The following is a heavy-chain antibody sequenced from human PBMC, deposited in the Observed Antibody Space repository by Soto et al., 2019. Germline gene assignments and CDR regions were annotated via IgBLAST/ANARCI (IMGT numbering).Heavy chain of an antibody. Sequence: GASVKVSCKASGYTFTSYYMHWVRQAPGQGLEWMGWINPNSGGTSYAQKFQGWVTMTRDTSISTAYMELSRLRSDDTAVYYCARELNLVYDYIWGSYRSHDAFDIWGQGTMVTVSS. V-gene: IGHV1-2*04. J-gene: IGHJ3*02. CDR1: GYTFTSYY. CDR2: INPNSGGT. D-gene: IGHD3-16*02. CDR3: ARELNLVYDYIWGSYRSHDAFDI.